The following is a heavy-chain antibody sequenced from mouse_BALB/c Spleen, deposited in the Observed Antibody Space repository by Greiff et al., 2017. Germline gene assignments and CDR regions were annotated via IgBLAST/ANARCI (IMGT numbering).Heavy chain of an antibody. V-gene: IGHV1-69*02. J-gene: IGHJ2*01. CDR1: GYTFTDYW. D-gene: IGHD1-1*01. CDR2: IDTSDSYT. CDR3: ARELLRYFDY. Sequence: VQLQQSGPELVKPGASVKMSCKASGYTFTDYWMHWVKQRPGQGLEWIGAIDTSDSYTSYNQKFKGKATLTVDESSSTAYMQLSSLTSEDSAVYYCARELLRYFDYWGQGTTLTVSS.